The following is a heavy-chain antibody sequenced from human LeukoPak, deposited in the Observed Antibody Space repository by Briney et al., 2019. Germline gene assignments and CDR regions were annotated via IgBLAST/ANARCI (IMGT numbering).Heavy chain of an antibody. D-gene: IGHD5-24*01. Sequence: GGSLILSCAASAFTFTSYAMSWVRQAPGKGLKRVSAISTSGGDTYYAVSVKGRFTISRDNSKNTLYLQMNSLRAEDTAVYYCARWLQRPIDFWGQGTLVTVSS. CDR3: ARWLQRPIDF. V-gene: IGHV3-23*01. J-gene: IGHJ4*02. CDR1: AFTFTSYA. CDR2: ISTSGGDT.